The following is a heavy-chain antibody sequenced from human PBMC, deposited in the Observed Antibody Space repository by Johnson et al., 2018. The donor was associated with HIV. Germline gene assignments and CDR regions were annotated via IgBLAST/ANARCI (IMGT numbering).Heavy chain of an antibody. J-gene: IGHJ3*02. CDR3: ARRFFPGITVALDAFDI. D-gene: IGHD6-19*01. CDR1: GFTFFDYY. Sequence: QMLLVESGGGWVKPGGSLRLSCAAFGFTFFDYYMSWIRQAPGKGLEWVSYISSSGSTIYYADSVKGRFTISRDNAKNSLYLQMNSLRAEDTAVYYCARRFFPGITVALDAFDIWGQGTMVTVSS. CDR2: ISSSGSTI. V-gene: IGHV3-11*04.